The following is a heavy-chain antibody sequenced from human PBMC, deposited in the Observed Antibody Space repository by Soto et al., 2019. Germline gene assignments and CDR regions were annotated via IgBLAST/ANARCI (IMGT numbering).Heavy chain of an antibody. CDR2: ISYDGRNK. D-gene: IGHD6-19*01. V-gene: IGHV3-30*03. J-gene: IGHJ3*02. CDR1: GFTFSSYG. Sequence: QVQLVESGGGVVQPGRSLRLSCAASGFTFSSYGMHWVRQAPGKGLEWVAVISYDGRNKYYVDSVKGRFTISRDNSKNTLNLQMNSLRAEDTAVYYCARDRGSSGWYDAFDIWGQGTMVTVSS. CDR3: ARDRGSSGWYDAFDI.